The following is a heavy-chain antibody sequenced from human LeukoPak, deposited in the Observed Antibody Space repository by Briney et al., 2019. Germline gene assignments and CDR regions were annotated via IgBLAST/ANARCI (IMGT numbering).Heavy chain of an antibody. J-gene: IGHJ6*02. D-gene: IGHD2-8*01. Sequence: SQTLSLTCAVSGGSISSGGYSWSWIRQPPGKGLEWIGYIYHSGSTYYNPSLKSRVTISVGRSKNQFSLKLSSVTAADTAVYYCARGTSYCTNGVCYREGMDVWGQGTTVTVSS. CDR3: ARGTSYCTNGVCYREGMDV. CDR1: GGSISSGGYS. V-gene: IGHV4-30-2*01. CDR2: IYHSGST.